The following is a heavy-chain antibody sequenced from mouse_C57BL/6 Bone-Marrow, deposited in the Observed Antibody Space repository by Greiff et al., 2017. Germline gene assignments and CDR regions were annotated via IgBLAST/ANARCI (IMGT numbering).Heavy chain of an antibody. Sequence: EVMLVESGGGLVQPGGSLSLSCAASGFTFTDYYMSWVRQPPGKALEWLGFIRNKANGYTTEYSASVKGRFTISRDNSQSILYLQMNALRAEDSATDYCASPLDSSSSDWYFDVWGTGTTVTVSS. D-gene: IGHD1-1*01. J-gene: IGHJ1*03. CDR1: GFTFTDYY. CDR2: IRNKANGYTT. V-gene: IGHV7-3*01. CDR3: ASPLDSSSSDWYFDV.